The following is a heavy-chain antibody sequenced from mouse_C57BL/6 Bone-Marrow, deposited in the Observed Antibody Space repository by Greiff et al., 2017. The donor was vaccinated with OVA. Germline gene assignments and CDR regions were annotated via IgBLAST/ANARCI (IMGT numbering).Heavy chain of an antibody. CDR1: GFSLSTFGMG. D-gene: IGHD4-1*01. J-gene: IGHJ4*01. Sequence: QVTLKESGPGILQPSQTLSLTCSFSGFSLSTFGMGVGWIRQPSGKGLEWLAHIWWDDDKYYNPALKSRLTISKDTSKNQVFLKIANVDTADTATYYCARMAWDEGYYAMDYWGQGTSVTVSS. V-gene: IGHV8-8*01. CDR2: IWWDDDK. CDR3: ARMAWDEGYYAMDY.